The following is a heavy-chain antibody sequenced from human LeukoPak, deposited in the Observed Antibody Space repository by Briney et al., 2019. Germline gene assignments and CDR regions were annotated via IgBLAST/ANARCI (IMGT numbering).Heavy chain of an antibody. V-gene: IGHV1-2*02. D-gene: IGHD3-16*01. J-gene: IGHJ4*02. CDR3: AKSIGGAFDY. CDR1: GYIFTDYY. CDR2: ISPNGGGT. Sequence: PGASVKVSCKASGYIFTDYYMHWVRQAPGQGLEWIGWISPNGGGTKYAQKFQGRVTMTRDASVTTAHMELSGLTSDDTAVYYCAKSIGGAFDYWGQGTLVIVSS.